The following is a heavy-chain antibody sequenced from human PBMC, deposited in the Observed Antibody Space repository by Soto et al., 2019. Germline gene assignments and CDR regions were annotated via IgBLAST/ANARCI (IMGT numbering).Heavy chain of an antibody. Sequence: QVQLVQSGAEVKKPGASVKVSCKASGYTFTSYYMHWVRQAPGQGLEWMGIINPSGGSTSYAQKVQGRDTMTSDTSTSTVYMELSSLRSEDTAVYYGARRYLWGYDGLDVGGKGTTVTVSS. J-gene: IGHJ6*04. D-gene: IGHD5-12*01. CDR1: GYTFTSYY. V-gene: IGHV1-46*03. CDR2: INPSGGST. CDR3: ARRYLWGYDGLDV.